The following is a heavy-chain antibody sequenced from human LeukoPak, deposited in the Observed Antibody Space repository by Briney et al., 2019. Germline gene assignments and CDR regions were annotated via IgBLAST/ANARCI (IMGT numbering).Heavy chain of an antibody. CDR3: ARDPYSGNYGPYYYYYMDV. J-gene: IGHJ6*03. D-gene: IGHD1-26*01. V-gene: IGHV3-30*04. CDR1: GFTFSHYA. CDR2: IGHDGADK. Sequence: GGSLRLSCAASGFTFSHYALHWVRQAPGKGLEWVALIGHDGADKYYADSVKGRFLISRDNSKNALYLQMNGLRPEDTAVYYCARDPYSGNYGPYYYYYMDVWGKGTTVTISS.